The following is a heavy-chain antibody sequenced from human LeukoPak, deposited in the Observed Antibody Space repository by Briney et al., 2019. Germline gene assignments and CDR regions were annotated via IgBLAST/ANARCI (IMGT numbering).Heavy chain of an antibody. D-gene: IGHD3-10*01. J-gene: IGHJ4*02. V-gene: IGHV1-18*01. CDR2: ISGYNGNT. CDR1: GYTFTSYD. CDR3: ARVLDPYYYGSGSYPSGY. Sequence: GASVKVSCKASGYTFTSYDISWVRQAPGQGLEWMGWISGYNGNTNYAQKLQGRVTMTTDTSTSTAYMELRSLRSDDTAVYYCARVLDPYYYGSGSYPSGYWGQGTLVTVSS.